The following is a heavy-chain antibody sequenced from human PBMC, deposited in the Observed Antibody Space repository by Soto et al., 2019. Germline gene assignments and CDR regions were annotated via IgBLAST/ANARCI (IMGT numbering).Heavy chain of an antibody. CDR3: ATGGRRDSSAPRFYFDY. CDR2: ILPIFDTP. J-gene: IGHJ4*02. V-gene: IGHV1-69*01. Sequence: QVQLVQSGAEVKKPGSSVKVSCQASGGIFSSNAISWVRQAPGQGLEWMGGILPIFDTPHYAQKFQGRVRITADESTSTAYMELSSLKSEDTALYYWATGGRRDSSAPRFYFDYWGQGTLVTVSS. CDR1: GGIFSSNA. D-gene: IGHD5-18*01.